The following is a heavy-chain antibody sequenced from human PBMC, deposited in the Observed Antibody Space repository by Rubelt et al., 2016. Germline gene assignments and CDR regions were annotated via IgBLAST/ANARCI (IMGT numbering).Heavy chain of an antibody. CDR1: GGSFSDYY. Sequence: QVQLQQWGAGLLKPSETLSLSCAVYGGSFSDYYWSWIRLPPGKGLEWIGEINHSGSTNYNPSLKSRVTISVDTSKNQCSRRLSSVTAADTAVYYCAGRGDLVDNAFDIWGQGTLVTVSS. CDR2: INHSGST. CDR3: AGRGDLVDNAFDI. J-gene: IGHJ3*02. D-gene: IGHD1-26*01. V-gene: IGHV4-34*01.